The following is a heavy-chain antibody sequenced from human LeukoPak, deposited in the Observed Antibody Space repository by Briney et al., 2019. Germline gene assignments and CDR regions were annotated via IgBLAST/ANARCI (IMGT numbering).Heavy chain of an antibody. CDR1: GGSISSYY. D-gene: IGHD3-16*01. Sequence: SETLSLTRTVSGGSISSYYWSWIRQPPGKGLEWIGSIYYTGSTNYSPSLKSRVTISLDTSENQFSLKLTSVTAADTAVYYCARDRGEFYVNSGAFDIWGRGTMVTVSS. J-gene: IGHJ3*02. CDR2: IYYTGST. CDR3: ARDRGEFYVNSGAFDI. V-gene: IGHV4-59*01.